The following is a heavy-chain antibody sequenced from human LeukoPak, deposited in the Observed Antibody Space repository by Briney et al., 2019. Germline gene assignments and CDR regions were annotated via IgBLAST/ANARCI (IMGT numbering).Heavy chain of an antibody. CDR2: IYSGGST. V-gene: IGHV3-53*01. J-gene: IGHJ6*02. CDR3: ARELVYCSGASCYFKYYGMDV. Sequence: GGSLRLSCAVSGFTVSSNYMSWVRQAPGKGLEWVSVIYSGGSTYYSDSVKGLFTISRDNSKNTLYLQMSSLRAEETAVYYCARELVYCSGASCYFKYYGMDVWGQGTTVTVFS. D-gene: IGHD2-15*01. CDR1: GFTVSSNY.